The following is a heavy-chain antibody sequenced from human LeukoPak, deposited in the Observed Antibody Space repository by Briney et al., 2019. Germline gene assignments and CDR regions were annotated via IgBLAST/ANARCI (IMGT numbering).Heavy chain of an antibody. Sequence: GGSLRLSCASSGFTFISYAMSWVRQAPGRGLEWVSAISGSGGSTYYADSVKGRFTISRDNSKNTLYLQMNSLRAEDTAVYYCAKDPEWELPHYFDYWGQGTLVTVSS. V-gene: IGHV3-23*01. J-gene: IGHJ4*02. CDR2: ISGSGGST. D-gene: IGHD1-26*01. CDR1: GFTFISYA. CDR3: AKDPEWELPHYFDY.